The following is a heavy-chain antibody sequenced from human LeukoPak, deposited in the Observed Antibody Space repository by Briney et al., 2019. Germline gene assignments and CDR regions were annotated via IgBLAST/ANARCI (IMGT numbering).Heavy chain of an antibody. CDR3: ARDVNY. CDR1: GGSFSNFY. Sequence: SETLSLTCTVSGGSFSNFYWSWIRQSPGKGLEWIGYIVFSGTTNYNRSLRSRATISVDTSKNQFSLRLTSVTASDTAVYYCARDVNYWGQGTLVTVSS. CDR2: IVFSGTT. V-gene: IGHV4-59*01. J-gene: IGHJ4*02.